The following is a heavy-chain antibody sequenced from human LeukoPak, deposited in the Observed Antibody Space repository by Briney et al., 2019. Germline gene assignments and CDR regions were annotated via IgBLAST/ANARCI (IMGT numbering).Heavy chain of an antibody. J-gene: IGHJ5*02. CDR3: ARETPDSSGYYYVEGSWFDP. D-gene: IGHD3-22*01. CDR2: INPSGGST. V-gene: IGHV1-46*01. Sequence: ASVTVSCTASGYTFTSYYMHWVRQAPGQGLEWMGIINPSGGSTSYAQKFQGRVTMTRDTSTSTVYMELSSLRSEDTAVYYCARETPDSSGYYYVEGSWFDPWGQGTLVTVSS. CDR1: GYTFTSYY.